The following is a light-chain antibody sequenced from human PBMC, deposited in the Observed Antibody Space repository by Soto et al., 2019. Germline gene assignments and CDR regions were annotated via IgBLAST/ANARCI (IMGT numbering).Light chain of an antibody. J-gene: IGKJ5*01. CDR1: QSVSSN. Sequence: EIVMTQSPATLSVSPGERATLSCRASQSVSSNLAWDQQKPGQAPRLLIYGASTRATGIPARFSGSGSGTEFTLPISSLQAEDVALYYCQQYYTPSLTFGQVTRLEIK. CDR3: QQYYTPSLT. V-gene: IGKV3-15*01. CDR2: GAS.